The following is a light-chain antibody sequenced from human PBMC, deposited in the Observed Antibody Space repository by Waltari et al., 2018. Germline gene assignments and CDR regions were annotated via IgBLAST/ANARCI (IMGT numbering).Light chain of an antibody. Sequence: EIVVTQSPATLSVSPGERATLSCRASQSVSSNLAWYQQKPGQAPRLLIYGASPRATGIPVRFSVSGCGTELTLTISSLQFEDYEVYYCQQYNNWPPTWTFGQGTKVEIK. J-gene: IGKJ1*01. CDR1: QSVSSN. CDR2: GAS. V-gene: IGKV3-15*01. CDR3: QQYNNWPPTWT.